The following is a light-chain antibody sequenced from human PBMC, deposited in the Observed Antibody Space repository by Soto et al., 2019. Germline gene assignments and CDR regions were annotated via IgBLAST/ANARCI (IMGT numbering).Light chain of an antibody. Sequence: DIQMTQSPSTLSASVGDRVTITCRASQSISSWLAWYQQKPGKAPKLLIYDASSLESGVPSRFSGSGSGTEFSLTISSLKPDDFATYYCQQYKSYSPWTFGQGTKVEIK. V-gene: IGKV1-5*01. CDR2: DAS. CDR3: QQYKSYSPWT. J-gene: IGKJ1*01. CDR1: QSISSW.